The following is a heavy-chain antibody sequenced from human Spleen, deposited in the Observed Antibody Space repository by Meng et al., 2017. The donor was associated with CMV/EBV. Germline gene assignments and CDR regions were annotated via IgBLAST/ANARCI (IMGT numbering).Heavy chain of an antibody. V-gene: IGHV3-21*01. CDR2: ISSSSSYI. Sequence: GESLKISCAASGFTFSSYEMNWVRQAPGKGLEWVSSISSSSSYIYYADSVKGRFTISRDNAKNSLYLQMNSLRAEDTAVYYCARWASSGYYYGMDVWGQGTTVTVSS. J-gene: IGHJ6*02. D-gene: IGHD6-19*01. CDR3: ARWASSGYYYGMDV. CDR1: GFTFSSYE.